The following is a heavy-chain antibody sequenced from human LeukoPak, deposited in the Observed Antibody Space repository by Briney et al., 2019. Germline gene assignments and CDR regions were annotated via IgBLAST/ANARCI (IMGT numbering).Heavy chain of an antibody. Sequence: SETLSLTCTVSGGSISSYYWSWIRQPLGKGLEWIGYIYYSGSTNYNPSLKSRVTISVDTSKNQFSLKLSSVTAADTAVYYCARYRDFWSGYYYYYYGMDVWGQGTTVTVSS. CDR2: IYYSGST. CDR1: GGSISSYY. J-gene: IGHJ6*02. V-gene: IGHV4-59*01. D-gene: IGHD3-3*01. CDR3: ARYRDFWSGYYYYYYGMDV.